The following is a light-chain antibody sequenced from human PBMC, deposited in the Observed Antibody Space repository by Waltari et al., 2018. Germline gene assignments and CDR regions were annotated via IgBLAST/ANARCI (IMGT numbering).Light chain of an antibody. CDR2: DVS. J-gene: IGLJ3*02. Sequence: QSALTQPASVSGSPGQSIPISCTGTSSDAGPYTYVSWYQQHPGKAPKLMIYDVSNRPSGVSNRFSGSKSGNTASLTISGLQAEDEADYYCSSYTSSSTLWVFGGGTKLTVL. CDR1: SSDAGPYTY. V-gene: IGLV2-14*03. CDR3: SSYTSSSTLWV.